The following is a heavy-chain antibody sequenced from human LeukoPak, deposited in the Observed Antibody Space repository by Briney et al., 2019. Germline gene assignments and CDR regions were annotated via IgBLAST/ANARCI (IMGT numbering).Heavy chain of an antibody. V-gene: IGHV3-66*01. J-gene: IGHJ4*02. Sequence: GGSLKLSCVASGFTINSNYMNWVRQAPGKGLEWVSIIHNGGNTYYADSVKGRFTISRDNSKNTLYLQMNSLRVEDTAVYYCARDSYSIYWGQGTLVTVSS. D-gene: IGHD2-21*01. CDR3: ARDSYSIY. CDR1: GFTINSNY. CDR2: IHNGGNT.